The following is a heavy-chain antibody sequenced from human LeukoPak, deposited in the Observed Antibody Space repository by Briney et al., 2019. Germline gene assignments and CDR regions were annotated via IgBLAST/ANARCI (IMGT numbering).Heavy chain of an antibody. D-gene: IGHD1-1*01. V-gene: IGHV4-31*02. Sequence: LRLSCAASGFTFSSYGMHWVRQHPGKGLEWIGYIYYSGSTYYNPSLKSRVTISVDTSKNQFSLKLSSVTAADTAVYYCARNDGVYGMDVWGQGTTVTVSS. CDR1: GFTFSSYG. CDR3: ARNDGVYGMDV. J-gene: IGHJ6*02. CDR2: IYYSGST.